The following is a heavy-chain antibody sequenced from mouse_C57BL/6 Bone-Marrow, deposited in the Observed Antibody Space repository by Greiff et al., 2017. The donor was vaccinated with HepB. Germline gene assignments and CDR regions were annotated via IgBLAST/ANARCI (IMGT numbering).Heavy chain of an antibody. CDR1: GYTFTSYW. J-gene: IGHJ2*01. CDR2: IDPSDSYT. V-gene: IGHV1-59*01. D-gene: IGHD1-1*01. CDR3: AGFISGY. Sequence: QVQLQQPGAELVRPGTSVKLSCKASGYTFTSYWMHWVKQRPGQGLEWIGVIDPSDSYTNYNQKFKGKATLTVDTSSSTAYMQLSSLTSEDSAVFYWAGFISGYWGQGNTLTVSS.